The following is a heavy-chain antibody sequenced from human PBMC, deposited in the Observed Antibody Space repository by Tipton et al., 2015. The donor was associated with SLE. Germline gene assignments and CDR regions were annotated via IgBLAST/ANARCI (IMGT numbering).Heavy chain of an antibody. CDR1: GGSFSGYY. D-gene: IGHD2/OR15-2a*01. CDR2: INHSGST. J-gene: IGHJ2*01. Sequence: PSLTCSVYGGSFSGYYWTWIRQTPGKGLEWIGEINHSGSTNYNPSLKSRVTISVDTSKNQFSLKLGSVTAADTAVYYCTRKSTTSDLWGRGALVTVSS. CDR3: TRKSTTSDL. V-gene: IGHV4-34*06.